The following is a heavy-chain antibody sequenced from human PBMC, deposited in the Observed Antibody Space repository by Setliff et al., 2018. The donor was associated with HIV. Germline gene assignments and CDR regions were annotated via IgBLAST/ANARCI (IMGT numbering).Heavy chain of an antibody. D-gene: IGHD3-10*01. J-gene: IGHJ4*02. CDR1: GGSISSYY. Sequence: PSETLSLTCTVSGGSISSYYWSWIRQPPGKGLEWIGYIYTSGSTNYNPSLKSRVTMSVDTSKNQFSLKLYSVTAADTAVYYCARAYFGSGIYYWGQGTLVTVSS. CDR2: IYTSGST. CDR3: ARAYFGSGIYY. V-gene: IGHV4-4*09.